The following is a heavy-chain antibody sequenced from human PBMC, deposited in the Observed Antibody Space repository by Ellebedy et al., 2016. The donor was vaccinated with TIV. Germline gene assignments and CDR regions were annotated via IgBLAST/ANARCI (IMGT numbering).Heavy chain of an antibody. CDR2: TYYRSKWYT. Sequence: SQTLSLTCAISGDTVSSNSAAWNWIRQSPSRGLEWLGRTYYRSKWYTDYAVSVKSRLTINPDTSKNQFSLQLNSVTPEDTAVYYCARDPDSGSYSLDYWGQGTLVTVSS. V-gene: IGHV6-1*01. CDR3: ARDPDSGSYSLDY. J-gene: IGHJ4*02. CDR1: GDTVSSNSAA. D-gene: IGHD1-26*01.